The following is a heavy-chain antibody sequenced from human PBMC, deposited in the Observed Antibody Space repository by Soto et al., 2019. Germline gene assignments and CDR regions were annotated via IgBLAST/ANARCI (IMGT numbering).Heavy chain of an antibody. J-gene: IGHJ5*02. Sequence: ASVKVSCKASGGTFSSYAISCVRQAPGQGLEWMGGIIPIFGTANYAQKFQGRVTITADESTSTAYMELSSLRSEDTAVYYCARGPRVVVVAAHYNWFDPWGQGTLVTVSS. CDR2: IIPIFGTA. CDR1: GGTFSSYA. CDR3: ARGPRVVVVAAHYNWFDP. V-gene: IGHV1-69*13. D-gene: IGHD2-15*01.